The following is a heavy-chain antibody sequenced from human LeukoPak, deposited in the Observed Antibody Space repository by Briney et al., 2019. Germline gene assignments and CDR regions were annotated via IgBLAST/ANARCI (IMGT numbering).Heavy chain of an antibody. Sequence: GGSLRLSCAASGFTLSSYEMNLVRQAPGKGLEWVSYISSTGSTIYYADSVKGRFTISRDNAKNSLYLQLNSLRAEDTAVYYCARVHRSSAWKFDSWGQGTLVTVSS. D-gene: IGHD6-19*01. CDR2: ISSTGSTI. V-gene: IGHV3-48*03. J-gene: IGHJ4*02. CDR1: GFTLSSYE. CDR3: ARVHRSSAWKFDS.